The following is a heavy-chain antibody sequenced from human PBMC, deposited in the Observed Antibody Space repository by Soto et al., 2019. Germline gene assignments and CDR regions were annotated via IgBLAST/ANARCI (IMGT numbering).Heavy chain of an antibody. V-gene: IGHV1-69*12. CDR2: IIPIFGTA. J-gene: IGHJ2*01. Sequence: QVQLVQSGAEVKKPGSSVKVSCKASGGTFSSYAISWVRQAPGQGLEWMGGIIPIFGTANYAQKFQGRVTIXXDXSXXTAYMELSSLRSEDTAVYYCARDGLRWKEGWYFDLWGRGTLVTVSS. D-gene: IGHD4-17*01. CDR1: GGTFSSYA. CDR3: ARDGLRWKEGWYFDL.